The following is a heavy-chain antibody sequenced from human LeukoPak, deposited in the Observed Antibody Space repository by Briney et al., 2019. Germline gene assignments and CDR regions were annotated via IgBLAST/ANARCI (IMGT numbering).Heavy chain of an antibody. CDR1: GFTFSSYG. Sequence: GRSLRLSCAASGFTFSSYGMLWVRQAPGKGLEWVAVISYDGSNKYYADSVKGRFTISRDNSKNTLYLQMNSLRAEDTAVYYCAKTPGSITFYWYFDLWGRGTLVTVSS. D-gene: IGHD5-12*01. CDR2: ISYDGSNK. CDR3: AKTPGSITFYWYFDL. J-gene: IGHJ2*01. V-gene: IGHV3-30*18.